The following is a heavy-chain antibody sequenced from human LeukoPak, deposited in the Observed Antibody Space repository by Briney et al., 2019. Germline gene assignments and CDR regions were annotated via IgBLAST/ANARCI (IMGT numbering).Heavy chain of an antibody. CDR3: ARCNRDSSGHWFGMDV. CDR2: IIPIFGTA. Sequence: SVKVSCKASGGTFSSYAISWVRQAPGQGLEWMGGIIPIFGTANYAQKFQGGVTITADESTSTAYMELSSLRSEDTAVYYCARCNRDSSGHWFGMDVWGQGTTVTVSS. V-gene: IGHV1-69*13. CDR1: GGTFSSYA. J-gene: IGHJ6*02. D-gene: IGHD3-22*01.